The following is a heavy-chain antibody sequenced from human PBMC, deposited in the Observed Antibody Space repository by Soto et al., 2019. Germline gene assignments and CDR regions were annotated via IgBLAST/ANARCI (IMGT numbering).Heavy chain of an antibody. CDR3: ARDVTGTTKYLDY. V-gene: IGHV1-69*06. J-gene: IGHJ4*02. D-gene: IGHD1-20*01. CDR1: GGTFTSYA. CDR2: IIHIFGTP. Sequence: SVKVSCKASGGTFTSYAISWVRQAPGQGLEWMGGIIHIFGTPNYAQKFQARVTITADKSTSTAYMELSSLRSEDTAVYYCARDVTGTTKYLDYWGQGTLVTVSS.